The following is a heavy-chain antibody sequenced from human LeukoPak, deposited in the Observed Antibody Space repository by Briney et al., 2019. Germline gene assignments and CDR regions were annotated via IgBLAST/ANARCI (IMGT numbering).Heavy chain of an antibody. D-gene: IGHD3-16*01. CDR1: GYTFTSYW. Sequence: GESLKISCKGSGYTFTSYWIGWVRQMPGKGPEWMGIIFPGDSDTRYSPSFRGQVTISADKSISTAYLQWSSLKASDTAIYYCARHWAADALDIWGQGTMVTVSS. J-gene: IGHJ3*02. V-gene: IGHV5-51*01. CDR3: ARHWAADALDI. CDR2: IFPGDSDT.